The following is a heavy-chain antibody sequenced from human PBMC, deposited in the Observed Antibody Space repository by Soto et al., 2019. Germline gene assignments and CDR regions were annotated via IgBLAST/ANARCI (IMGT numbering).Heavy chain of an antibody. V-gene: IGHV3-23*01. CDR1: GFTFSSYA. Sequence: EVQLLESGGGLVQPGGSLRLSCAASGFTFSSYAMSWVRQAPGKGLEWVSAISGSGGSTYYADSVKGRFTISRDNSKSSLNLQMNNRRAEDTVVYYCAKDPTHDRGGDCPFLSWFDLWGQGTLVTVSS. CDR2: ISGSGGST. J-gene: IGHJ5*02. D-gene: IGHD2-21*02. CDR3: AKDPTHDRGGDCPFLSWFDL.